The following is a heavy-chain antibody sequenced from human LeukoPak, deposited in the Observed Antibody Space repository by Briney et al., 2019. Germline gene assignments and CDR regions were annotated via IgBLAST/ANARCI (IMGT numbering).Heavy chain of an antibody. D-gene: IGHD3-22*01. CDR2: IYYSGST. Sequence: SETLSLTCTVSGGSISSYYWRWIRQPPGKGLEWIGYIYYSGSTNYNPSLKSRVTISVDTSKNQFSLKLSSVTAADTAVYYCARDLDYYDSSGYYFRWFDPWGQGTLVTVSS. CDR1: GGSISSYY. CDR3: ARDLDYYDSSGYYFRWFDP. V-gene: IGHV4-59*01. J-gene: IGHJ5*02.